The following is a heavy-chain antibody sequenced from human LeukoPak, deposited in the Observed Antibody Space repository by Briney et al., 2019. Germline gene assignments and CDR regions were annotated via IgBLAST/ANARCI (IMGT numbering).Heavy chain of an antibody. D-gene: IGHD3-10*01. J-gene: IGHJ4*02. V-gene: IGHV4-39*01. CDR3: ARPSMVRGVHPFDY. Sequence: SETLSLTCTVSGGSISSSSYYWGWIRQPPGKGLEWIGSIYYSGSTYYNPSLKSRVTISVDTSKNQFSLKLRSVTAADTAVYYCARPSMVRGVHPFDYWGQGTLVTVSS. CDR2: IYYSGST. CDR1: GGSISSSSYY.